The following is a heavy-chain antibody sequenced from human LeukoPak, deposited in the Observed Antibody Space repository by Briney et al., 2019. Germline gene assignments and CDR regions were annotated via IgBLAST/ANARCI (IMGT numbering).Heavy chain of an antibody. CDR3: ARHMVYHDSGSDCYAMDV. V-gene: IGHV3-23*01. D-gene: IGHD3-10*01. CDR2: TSNNGGST. Sequence: GGSLRLSCAASGFTFSDYAMGWVRQAPGKGLEWVSVTSNNGGSTYHVDSVKGRFTISRDKSKNTLYLEMNNLRAEDTAVYSCARHMVYHDSGSDCYAMDVWGQGTTVTVSS. J-gene: IGHJ6*02. CDR1: GFTFSDYA.